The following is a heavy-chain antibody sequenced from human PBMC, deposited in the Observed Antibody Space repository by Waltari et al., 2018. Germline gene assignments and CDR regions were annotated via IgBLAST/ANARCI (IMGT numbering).Heavy chain of an antibody. CDR2: IYPGVSDT. CDR1: GYSFTSYW. CDR3: ARKMAQGVVTGMAYGMDV. Sequence: EVQLVQSGAEVKKPGESMKISCKGSGYSFTSYWIGWVRQMHGKGLVWIEIIYPGVSDTIYSPSFQGQVTISADKSISTSYLQWSSLKASDTAMYYCARKMAQGVVTGMAYGMDVWGQGTTVTVSS. V-gene: IGHV5-51*01. D-gene: IGHD2-21*02. J-gene: IGHJ6*02.